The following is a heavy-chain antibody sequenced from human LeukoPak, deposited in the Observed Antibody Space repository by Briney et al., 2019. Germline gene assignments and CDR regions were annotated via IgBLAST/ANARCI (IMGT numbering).Heavy chain of an antibody. CDR2: INPNSGGT. CDR1: GYTFTGYY. V-gene: IGHV1-2*02. D-gene: IGHD6-6*01. Sequence: ASVKVSCKASGYTFTGYYMHWVRQAPGQGLEWMGWINPNSGGTNYAQKFQGRVTMTRDTSISTAYMELSRLRSDDTAVYYCARETYSSSSDLVCDYWGQGTLVTVSS. J-gene: IGHJ4*02. CDR3: ARETYSSSSDLVCDY.